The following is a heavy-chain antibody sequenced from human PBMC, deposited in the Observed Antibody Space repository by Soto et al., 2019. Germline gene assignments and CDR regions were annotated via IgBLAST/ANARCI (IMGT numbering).Heavy chain of an antibody. V-gene: IGHV4-39*01. CDR3: ARRDQYHTVVAFDI. CDR2: IYYSGST. D-gene: IGHD2-2*01. CDR1: GGSISSSSYY. Sequence: SETLSLTCTVSGGSISSSSYYWGWIRQPPGKGLEWIGSIYYSGSTYYNPSLKSRVTISVDTSKNQFSLKLSSVTAADTAVYYCARRDQYHTVVAFDIWGQGTMVTVS. J-gene: IGHJ3*02.